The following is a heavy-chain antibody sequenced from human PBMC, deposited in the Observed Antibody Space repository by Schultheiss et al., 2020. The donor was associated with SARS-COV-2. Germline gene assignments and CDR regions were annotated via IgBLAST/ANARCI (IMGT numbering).Heavy chain of an antibody. D-gene: IGHD4-17*01. CDR3: ARAYGDYDLDS. CDR2: ISSNGGYT. Sequence: GGSLRLSCAASGFTFSTYAMHWVRQAPGKGLEYVSTISSNGGYTYYADSVKGRFTISRDNSKNTLYLQMSSLRTEDKAVYYCARAYGDYDLDSWGHGTLVTVSS. V-gene: IGHV3-64*02. CDR1: GFTFSTYA. J-gene: IGHJ5*01.